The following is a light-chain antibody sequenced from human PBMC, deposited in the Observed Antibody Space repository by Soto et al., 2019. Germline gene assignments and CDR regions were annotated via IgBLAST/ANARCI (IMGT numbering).Light chain of an antibody. V-gene: IGLV2-8*01. CDR3: SSYAGSFYV. CDR2: GVS. J-gene: IGLJ1*01. Sequence: QSVLTQPPSASGSPGQSVTISCTGTSSDVGGYNYVSWYQQHPGKAPKLMIYGVSKRPSGVPDRFSGSKSGNTASLTVSGLQAEDEADYYCSSYAGSFYVFGTGTKLTVL. CDR1: SSDVGGYNY.